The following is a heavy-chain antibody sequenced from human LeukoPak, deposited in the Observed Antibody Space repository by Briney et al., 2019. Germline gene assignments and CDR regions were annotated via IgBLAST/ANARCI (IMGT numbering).Heavy chain of an antibody. J-gene: IGHJ6*03. CDR1: GFPFSSYW. Sequence: GGSLRLSCAASGFPFSSYWMHWVRQAPGKGLVWVSRINSDGSSTSYADSVKGRFTISRGNAKNTLYLQMNSLRAEDTAVYYCARGYSYGPYYYYYMDVWGKGTTVTISS. CDR2: INSDGSST. CDR3: ARGYSYGPYYYYYMDV. V-gene: IGHV3-74*01. D-gene: IGHD5-18*01.